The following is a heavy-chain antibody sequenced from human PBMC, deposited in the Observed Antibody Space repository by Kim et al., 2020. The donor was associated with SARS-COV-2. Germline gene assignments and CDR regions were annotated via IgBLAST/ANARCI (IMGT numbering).Heavy chain of an antibody. CDR2: INHSGST. CDR1: GGSFSGYY. J-gene: IGHJ6*02. CDR3: ARGLDYKGRGYYYYYGMDV. V-gene: IGHV4-34*01. D-gene: IGHD1-20*01. Sequence: SEILSLTCAVYGGSFSGYYWSWIRQPPGKGLEWIGEINHSGSTNYNPSLKSRVTISVDTSKNQFSLKRSSVTAADTAVYYCARGLDYKGRGYYYYYGMDVWGQGTTVTVSS.